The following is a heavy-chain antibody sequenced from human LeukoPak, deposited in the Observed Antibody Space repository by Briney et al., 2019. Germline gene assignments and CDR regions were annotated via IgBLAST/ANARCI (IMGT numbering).Heavy chain of an antibody. CDR2: INSDASDT. Sequence: PGGSLRLSCAASGFTFSRHWMHWVRQAPGKGLVWISRINSDASDTNYADFVKGRFTISRDNAKNTVYLQINSLRDEDTAVYYCAKDRISYDSTDSPDMWGQGTMVTVSS. J-gene: IGHJ3*02. V-gene: IGHV3-74*01. CDR1: GFTFSRHW. D-gene: IGHD3-22*01. CDR3: AKDRISYDSTDSPDM.